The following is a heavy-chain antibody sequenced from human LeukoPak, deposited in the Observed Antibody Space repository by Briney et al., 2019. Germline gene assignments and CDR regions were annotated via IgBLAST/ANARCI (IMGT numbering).Heavy chain of an antibody. CDR1: GGSISSSSYY. CDR2: IYYSGST. D-gene: IGHD3-3*01. Sequence: SETLSLTCTVSGGSISSSSYYWGWIRQPPGKGLEWIGSIYYSGSTNYNPSLKSRVTILVDTSKNQFSLKLSSVTAADTAVYYCARHRSIFGVVYDAFDIWGQGTMVTVSS. J-gene: IGHJ3*02. CDR3: ARHRSIFGVVYDAFDI. V-gene: IGHV4-39*01.